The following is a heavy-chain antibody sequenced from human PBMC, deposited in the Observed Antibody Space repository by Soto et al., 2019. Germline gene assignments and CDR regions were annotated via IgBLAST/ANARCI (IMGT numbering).Heavy chain of an antibody. CDR2: ISAYDGNT. D-gene: IGHD4-17*01. V-gene: IGHV1-18*01. CDR3: ARDDYGFDY. CDR1: GYTFASYA. Sequence: QVQLVQSGGEVKKPGASVKVSCKASGYTFASYAINWVRQAPGQGLEWMGWISAYDGNTNYAQKFQGRLTMTTDTSTTTAYMDLRSLGSDATAMYYCARDDYGFDYCGQGTLITVSS. J-gene: IGHJ4*02.